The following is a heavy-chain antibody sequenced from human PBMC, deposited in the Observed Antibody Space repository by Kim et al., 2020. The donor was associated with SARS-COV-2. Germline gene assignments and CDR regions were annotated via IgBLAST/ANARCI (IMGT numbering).Heavy chain of an antibody. CDR2: IYYSGST. CDR1: GGSISSSSYY. J-gene: IGHJ5*02. CDR3: ARASHPAGIAAGAGSRWFDP. D-gene: IGHD6-13*01. V-gene: IGHV4-39*07. Sequence: SETLSLTCTVSGGSISSSSYYWGWIRQPPGKGLEWIGSIYYSGSTYYNPSLKSRVTISVDTSKNQFSLKLSSVTAADTAVYYCARASHPAGIAAGAGSRWFDPWGQGTLVTVSS.